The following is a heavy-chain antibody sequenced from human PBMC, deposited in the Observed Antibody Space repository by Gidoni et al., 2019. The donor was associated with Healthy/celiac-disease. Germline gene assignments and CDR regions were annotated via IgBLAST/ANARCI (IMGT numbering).Heavy chain of an antibody. CDR3: ARVGDDDGDYVGVLDGAFDI. D-gene: IGHD4-17*01. J-gene: IGHJ3*02. V-gene: IGHV6-1*01. CDR1: GDSVSSNSAA. Sequence: QVQLQQSGPGLVKPSQTLSLTCAISGDSVSSNSAAWNCIRQSPSRGLEWLGRTYYRSKWYNDYAVSVKSRITINTDTSKNQFSLQLNSVTPEDTAVYYCARVGDDDGDYVGVLDGAFDIWGQGTMVTVSS. CDR2: TYYRSKWYN.